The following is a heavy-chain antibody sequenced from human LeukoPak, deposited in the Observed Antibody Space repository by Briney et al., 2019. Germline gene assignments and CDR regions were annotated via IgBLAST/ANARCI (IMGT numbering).Heavy chain of an antibody. V-gene: IGHV3-23*01. J-gene: IGHJ4*03. CDR1: GFSFSNYG. CDR2: INYNGENT. Sequence: PGGSLRLSCAASGFSFSNYGMGWVRQTPGMRLEWFSTINYNGENTHYADSAKGRFTISRDNSRNTLYLHMNSLRADDTAIYYCAKDCCDYSPLDHWGHGTQVTVSS. D-gene: IGHD2-15*01. CDR3: AKDCCDYSPLDH.